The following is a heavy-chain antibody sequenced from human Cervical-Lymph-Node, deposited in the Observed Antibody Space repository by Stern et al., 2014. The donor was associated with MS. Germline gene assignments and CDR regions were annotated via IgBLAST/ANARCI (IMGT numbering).Heavy chain of an antibody. Sequence: MQLVESGGGVVQPGRSLRLSCAASGFSFSSHSMHWVRQAPGKGLEWVSFISSDGSNKQYADSVKGRITISRDNSENTLSLQVNSLRAEDTAVYYCVRETVVQGNIVGPRTTLRFDYWGQGTLVTVSS. CDR3: VRETVVQGNIVGPRTTLRFDY. CDR1: GFSFSSHS. V-gene: IGHV3-30-3*01. J-gene: IGHJ4*02. CDR2: ISSDGSNK. D-gene: IGHD3-10*01.